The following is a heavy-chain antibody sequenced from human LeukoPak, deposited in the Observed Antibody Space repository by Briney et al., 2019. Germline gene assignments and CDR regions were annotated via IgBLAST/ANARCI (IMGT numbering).Heavy chain of an antibody. V-gene: IGHV1-69*13. CDR2: IIPIFGTA. CDR1: GYTFTSYG. D-gene: IGHD3-10*01. CDR3: ASAGITMVRGVIMTNYYYMDV. J-gene: IGHJ6*03. Sequence: SVKVSCKASGYTFTSYGISWVRQAPGQGLEWTGGIIPIFGTANYARKFQGRVTITADESTSTAYMELSSLRSEDTAVYYCASAGITMVRGVIMTNYYYMDVWGKGTTVTVSS.